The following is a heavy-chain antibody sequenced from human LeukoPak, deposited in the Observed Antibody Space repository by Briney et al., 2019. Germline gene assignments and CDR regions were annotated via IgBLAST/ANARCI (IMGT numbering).Heavy chain of an antibody. CDR3: ARDPVTTIRYYYYYYMDV. D-gene: IGHD4-17*01. V-gene: IGHV1-2*02. Sequence: ASVKVSCKASGGTFSSYAISWVRQAPGQGLEWMGWINPNSGGTNYAQKFQGRVTMTRDTSISTAYMELSRLRSDDTAVYYCARDPVTTIRYYYYYYMDVWGKGTTVTVSS. CDR2: INPNSGGT. J-gene: IGHJ6*03. CDR1: GGTFSSYA.